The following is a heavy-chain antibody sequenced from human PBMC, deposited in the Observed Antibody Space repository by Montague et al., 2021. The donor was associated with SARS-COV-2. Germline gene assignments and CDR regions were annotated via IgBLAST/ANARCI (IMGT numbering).Heavy chain of an antibody. CDR1: GFTFSDYA. CDR3: TRGSYAAYH. D-gene: IGHD2-8*01. Sequence: SLRLSCAASGFTFSDYAMNWVRQAPGKGLEWVSSINYRGTYYADSVRGRFTISRDNSKSTLYLQMHSLRAEDTAVYYCTRGSYAAYHWGQGTLVTVSS. CDR2: INYRGT. V-gene: IGHV3-23*01. J-gene: IGHJ4*02.